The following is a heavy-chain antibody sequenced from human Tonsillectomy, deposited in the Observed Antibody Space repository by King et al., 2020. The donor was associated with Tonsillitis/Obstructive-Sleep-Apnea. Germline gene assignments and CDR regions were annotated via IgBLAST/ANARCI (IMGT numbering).Heavy chain of an antibody. D-gene: IGHD3-9*01. CDR2: INTNSGGT. V-gene: IGHV1-2*04. CDR1: GYIFTGYY. J-gene: IGHJ4*02. Sequence: QLVQAGAEVKKPGASVKVSCKTSGYIFTGYYMHWVRQAPGQGLEWMGWINTNSGGTKYAQKFQDWVTMTRDTSISTAYMELGGLRLDDTAVYYCERDGGYFEDFDYWGQGTLVTVSS. CDR3: ERDGGYFEDFDY.